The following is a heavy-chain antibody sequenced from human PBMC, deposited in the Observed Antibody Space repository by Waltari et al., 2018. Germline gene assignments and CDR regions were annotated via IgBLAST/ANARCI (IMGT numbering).Heavy chain of an antibody. CDR2: IYTSGST. CDR1: GGSISSYY. J-gene: IGHJ2*01. CDR3: ARDPRYCSSTSCYDWYFDL. D-gene: IGHD2-2*01. Sequence: QVQLQESGPGLVKPSETLFLTCTVSGGSISSYYWSWIRQPAGKGLEWIGRIYTSGSTNYNPSLKSRVTMSVDTSKNQFSLKLSSVTAADTAVYYCARDPRYCSSTSCYDWYFDLWGRGTLVTVSS. V-gene: IGHV4-4*07.